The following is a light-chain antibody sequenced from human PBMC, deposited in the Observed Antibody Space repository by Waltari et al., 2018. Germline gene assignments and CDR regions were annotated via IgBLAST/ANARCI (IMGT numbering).Light chain of an antibody. J-gene: IGLJ2*01. CDR3: AAWDDSLNGVV. CDR1: SSNIGTNA. CDR2: YDD. V-gene: IGLV1-36*01. Sequence: QSVLTQPPSVSEAPRQRVTISCSGSSSNIGTNAVNWYQQLPGKAPKLLIYYDDLPPSGVSDRFSGSKSGTSASLAISGLQSEDEADYYCAAWDDSLNGVVFGGGTKLTVL.